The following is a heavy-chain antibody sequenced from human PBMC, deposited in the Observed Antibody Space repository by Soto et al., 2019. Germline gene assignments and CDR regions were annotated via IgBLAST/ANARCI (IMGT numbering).Heavy chain of an antibody. CDR2: MNPNSGNT. V-gene: IGHV1-8*01. J-gene: IGHJ6*03. CDR3: ARVASYCSGGSCYWGYYYYMDV. CDR1: GYTFTSYD. Sequence: ASVKVSCKASGYTFTSYDINWVRQATGQGLEWMGWMNPNSGNTGYAQKFQGRVTMTTDTSTSTAYMELRSLRSDDTAVYYCARVASYCSGGSCYWGYYYYMDVWGKGTTVTVSS. D-gene: IGHD2-15*01.